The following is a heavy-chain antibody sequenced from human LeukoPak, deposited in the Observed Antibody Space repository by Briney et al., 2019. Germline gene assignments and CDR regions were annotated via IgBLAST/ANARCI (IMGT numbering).Heavy chain of an antibody. Sequence: GGSLRLSCVASGFTFSSYAMTWARQAPGKGLEWVSRINEDGSITNYADSVKGRFSISRDNAKNTLYLQMNSLRAEDTAVYYCGRDLGGRSGYWGQGTLVTVSS. V-gene: IGHV3-74*01. J-gene: IGHJ4*02. D-gene: IGHD1-26*01. CDR2: INEDGSIT. CDR3: GRDLGGRSGY. CDR1: GFTFSSYA.